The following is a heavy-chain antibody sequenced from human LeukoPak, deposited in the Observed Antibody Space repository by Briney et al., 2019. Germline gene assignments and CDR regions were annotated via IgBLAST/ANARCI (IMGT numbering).Heavy chain of an antibody. CDR3: ARVMGDSSGQIDY. V-gene: IGHV1-69*13. CDR2: IIPIFGTA. CDR1: GGTFSSYA. Sequence: SVKVSCKASGGTFSSYAISWVRQAPGQGLEWMGGIIPIFGTANYAQKFQGRVTITADESTSTAYMELSSLRSEDTAVYYCARVMGDSSGQIDYWGQGTLVTVSS. D-gene: IGHD3-22*01. J-gene: IGHJ4*02.